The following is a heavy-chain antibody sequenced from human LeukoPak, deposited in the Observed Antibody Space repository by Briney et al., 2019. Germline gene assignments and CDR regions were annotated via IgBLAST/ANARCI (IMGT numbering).Heavy chain of an antibody. J-gene: IGHJ4*02. D-gene: IGHD3-22*01. CDR2: IYYSGST. V-gene: IGHV4-59*08. Sequence: PSETLSLTCTVSGGSISSYYWSWIRQPPGKGLEWIGYIYYSGSTNYNPSLKSRVTISVDTSKNQFSLKLSSVTAADTAVYYCASSYDSSGYYYNAKFDYWGQGTLVTVSS. CDR3: ASSYDSSGYYYNAKFDY. CDR1: GGSISSYY.